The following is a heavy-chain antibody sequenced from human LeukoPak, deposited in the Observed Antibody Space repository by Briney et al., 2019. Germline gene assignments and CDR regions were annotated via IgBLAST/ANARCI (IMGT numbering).Heavy chain of an antibody. CDR1: GDSMTNYY. J-gene: IGHJ5*02. CDR2: IYYSGST. Sequence: SETLSLTCTVSGDSMTNYYWSWIRQSPGKGLEWIGYIYYSGSTTYNPSLKSRVTISVDTSKNQFSLKLSSVTAADTAIYYCARVSGNSRFDPWGQGTLVPVSS. CDR3: ARVSGNSRFDP. D-gene: IGHD4-23*01. V-gene: IGHV4-59*01.